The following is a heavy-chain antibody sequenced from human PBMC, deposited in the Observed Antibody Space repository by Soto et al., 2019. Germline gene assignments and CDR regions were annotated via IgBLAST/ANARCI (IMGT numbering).Heavy chain of an antibody. CDR3: AREPRYYYDSSGYTYYFDY. CDR1: GGSISSYY. CDR2: IYYGGST. D-gene: IGHD3-22*01. Sequence: SETLSLTGTVSGGSISSYYWSWIRQPRGKGLEWIGYIYYGGSTNYNPSLKSRVTISVDTSKNQFSLKLSSVTAADTAVYYCAREPRYYYDSSGYTYYFDYWGQGTLVTVSS. J-gene: IGHJ4*02. V-gene: IGHV4-59*01.